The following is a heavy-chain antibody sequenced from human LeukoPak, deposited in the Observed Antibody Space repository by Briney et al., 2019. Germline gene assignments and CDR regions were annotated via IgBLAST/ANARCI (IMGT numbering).Heavy chain of an antibody. V-gene: IGHV3-43D*03. CDR3: AKDMEKQQLVEDYYYYGMDV. CDR2: ISWDGGST. CDR1: GFTFDDYA. Sequence: GGSLRLSCAASGFTFDDYAMHWVRQAPGKGLEWVSLISWDGGSTYYADSVKGRFTISRDNSKNSLYLQMNSLRAEDTALYYCAKDMEKQQLVEDYYYYGMDVWGQGTTVTVSS. J-gene: IGHJ6*02. D-gene: IGHD6-13*01.